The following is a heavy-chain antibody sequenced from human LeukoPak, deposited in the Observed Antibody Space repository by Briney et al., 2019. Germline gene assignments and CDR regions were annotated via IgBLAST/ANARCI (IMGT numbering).Heavy chain of an antibody. D-gene: IGHD2-2*01. Sequence: ASVKVSCKASGYTFTGYYMHWVRRAPGQGLEWMGWINPNSGGTNYAQKFQGRVTMTRDTSISTAYMELSRLRSDDTAVYYCARDTAFIGYCSSTSCYPPYYFDYWGQGTLVTVSS. CDR2: INPNSGGT. CDR1: GYTFTGYY. J-gene: IGHJ4*02. CDR3: ARDTAFIGYCSSTSCYPPYYFDY. V-gene: IGHV1-2*02.